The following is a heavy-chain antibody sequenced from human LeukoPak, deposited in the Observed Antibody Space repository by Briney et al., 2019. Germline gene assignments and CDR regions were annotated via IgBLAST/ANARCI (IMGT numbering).Heavy chain of an antibody. CDR2: ISGSGGST. J-gene: IGHJ4*02. D-gene: IGHD2-2*01. CDR1: GFTFSSYA. Sequence: GGSLRLSCAASGFTFSSYAMSWVRQAPGEGLEWVSAISGSGGSTYYADSVKGRFTISRDNSKNTLYLQMNSLRAEDTAVYYCAKGSSYCSSTSCFLDYWGQGTLVTVSS. V-gene: IGHV3-23*01. CDR3: AKGSSYCSSTSCFLDY.